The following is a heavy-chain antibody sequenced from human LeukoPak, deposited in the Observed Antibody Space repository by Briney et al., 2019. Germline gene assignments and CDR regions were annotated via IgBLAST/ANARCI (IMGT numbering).Heavy chain of an antibody. CDR1: GFTFSSHW. CDR2: ISSSGSFI. D-gene: IGHD6-6*01. V-gene: IGHV3-21*01. Sequence: GGSLRLSCAASGFTFSSHWMNWVRQAPGKGLQWVSSISSSGSFIYYADSVKGRFTMSRDNAKNSLHLQMNSLRAEDTAVYYCARAFSSYYFDYWGQGTLVTVSS. CDR3: ARAFSSYYFDY. J-gene: IGHJ4*02.